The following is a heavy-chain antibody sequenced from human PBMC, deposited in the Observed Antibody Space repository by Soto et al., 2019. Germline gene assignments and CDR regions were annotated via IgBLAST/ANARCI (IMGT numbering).Heavy chain of an antibody. D-gene: IGHD6-19*01. CDR2: IYPGDSDT. V-gene: IGHV5-51*01. CDR1: VYSFTSYW. J-gene: IGHJ4*02. CDR3: ARCSPQPGIAGAGPGY. Sequence: GESLKISCKGSVYSFTSYWIGWVRQMPVKGLEWMGIIYPGDSDTRYSPSFQGQVTISADKSISNAYLQCSSLKASDTAMYYCARCSPQPGIAGAGPGYWGQGTLVTVSS.